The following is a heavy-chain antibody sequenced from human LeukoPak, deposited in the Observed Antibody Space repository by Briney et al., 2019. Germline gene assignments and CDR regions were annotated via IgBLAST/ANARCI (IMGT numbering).Heavy chain of an antibody. D-gene: IGHD5-18*01. V-gene: IGHV4-38-2*02. J-gene: IGHJ4*02. Sequence: TSETLSLTCTVSGYSISSGYYWGWIRQPPGKGLEWIGSIYHSGSTYYNPSLKSRVTISVDTSKNQFSLKLSSVTAADTAVYYCARDRGEYSYAYDYWGQGTLVTVSS. CDR1: GYSISSGYY. CDR3: ARDRGEYSYAYDY. CDR2: IYHSGST.